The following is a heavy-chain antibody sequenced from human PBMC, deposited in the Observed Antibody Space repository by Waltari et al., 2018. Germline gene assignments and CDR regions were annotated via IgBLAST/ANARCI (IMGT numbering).Heavy chain of an antibody. CDR1: RGSISNSDYY. CDR3: ARSFTVIRGWPGVGFHYYYMDV. V-gene: IGHV4-39*07. J-gene: IGHJ6*03. D-gene: IGHD3-10*01. Sequence: QLQLQESGPGLVKPSETLSLTCTVSRGSISNSDYYWGWIRQPPGKGLEWIGAIYYTGSAHYNPSLRSRVTISVDTARDQFSLKLNSVTAADTAVYYCARSFTVIRGWPGVGFHYYYMDVWGKGTTVTISS. CDR2: IYYTGSA.